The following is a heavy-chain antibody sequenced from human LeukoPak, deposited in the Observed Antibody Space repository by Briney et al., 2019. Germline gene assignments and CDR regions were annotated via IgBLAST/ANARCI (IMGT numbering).Heavy chain of an antibody. J-gene: IGHJ4*02. V-gene: IGHV4-39*01. CDR2: IYYSGST. Sequence: SETLSLTCTVSGGSISSGDYYWSWIRQPPGKGLEWIGSIYYSGSTYYNPSLKSRVTISVDTSKNQFSLKLSSVTAADTAVYYCARPAVAGPYYFDYWGQGTLVTVSS. D-gene: IGHD6-19*01. CDR3: ARPAVAGPYYFDY. CDR1: GGSISSGDYY.